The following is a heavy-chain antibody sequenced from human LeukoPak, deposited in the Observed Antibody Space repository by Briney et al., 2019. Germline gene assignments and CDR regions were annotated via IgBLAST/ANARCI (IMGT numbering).Heavy chain of an antibody. D-gene: IGHD6-13*01. CDR1: GYTFTSYG. V-gene: IGHV1-18*01. Sequence: ASVKVSCKASGYTFTSYGISWVRQAPGQGLELMGWISAYNGNTNYAQKLQGRVTMTTDTSTSTAYVELRSLRSDDTAVYYCARDLGIADWLDPWGQGTLVTVSS. J-gene: IGHJ5*02. CDR2: ISAYNGNT. CDR3: ARDLGIADWLDP.